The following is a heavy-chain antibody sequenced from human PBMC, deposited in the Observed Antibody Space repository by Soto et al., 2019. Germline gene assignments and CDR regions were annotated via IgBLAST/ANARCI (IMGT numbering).Heavy chain of an antibody. CDR2: INSDGSST. J-gene: IGHJ3*02. CDR1: GFTFSSYW. Sequence: GGSLRLSCAASGFTFSSYWMHWVRQAPGKGLVWVSRINSDGSSTSYADSVKGRFTISRDNAKNTLYLQMNSLRAEDTAVYYCARAYVTAARIDAFDIWGQGTIVTVSS. D-gene: IGHD6-6*01. CDR3: ARAYVTAARIDAFDI. V-gene: IGHV3-74*01.